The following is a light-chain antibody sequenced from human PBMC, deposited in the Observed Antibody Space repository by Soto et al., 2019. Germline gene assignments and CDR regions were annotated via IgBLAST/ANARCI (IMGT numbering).Light chain of an antibody. Sequence: EIVSTQSPGTLSLSPGERATLSCRASQSVSSNYLAWYQQKPGQAPRLLIYGASTRATGIPDRFSGSGSGTDFTLTISRLEPEDFAVYFCQQFGSSPNTFGQGTKLEIK. CDR3: QQFGSSPNT. CDR2: GAS. J-gene: IGKJ2*01. V-gene: IGKV3-20*01. CDR1: QSVSSNY.